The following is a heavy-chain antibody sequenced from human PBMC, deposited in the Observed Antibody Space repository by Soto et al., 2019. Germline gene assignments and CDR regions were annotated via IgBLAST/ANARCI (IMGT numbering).Heavy chain of an antibody. D-gene: IGHD6-13*01. CDR1: GYTFTSYA. V-gene: IGHV7-4-1*01. J-gene: IGHJ6*03. Sequence: EASVKVSCKASGYTFTSYAMNWVRQAPGQGLEWMGWINTNTGNPTYAQGFTGRFVFSLDTSVSTAYLQICSLKAEDTAVYYCARGLAAAGIGYYYYYMDVWGKGTTVTVSS. CDR3: ARGLAAAGIGYYYYYMDV. CDR2: INTNTGNP.